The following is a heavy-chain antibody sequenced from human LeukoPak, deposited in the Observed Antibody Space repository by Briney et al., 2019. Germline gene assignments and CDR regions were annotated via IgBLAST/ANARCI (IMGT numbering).Heavy chain of an antibody. Sequence: GGSLRLSCAASGLILNGYWMSWVRQAPGKGVEWVANVNQVGNEKYYVDSVKGRFAISKDNAKNSLYLQMNSLRAEDTAVYYCAIDTSAEKGQQLANWGQGTLVTVSS. J-gene: IGHJ4*02. CDR1: GLILNGYW. CDR2: VNQVGNEK. D-gene: IGHD6-13*01. CDR3: AIDTSAEKGQQLAN. V-gene: IGHV3-7*01.